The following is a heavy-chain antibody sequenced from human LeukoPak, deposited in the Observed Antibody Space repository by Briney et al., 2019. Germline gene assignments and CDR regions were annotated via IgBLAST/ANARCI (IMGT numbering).Heavy chain of an antibody. J-gene: IGHJ4*02. CDR1: GFTFSSYG. V-gene: IGHV3-30*02. CDR3: AKDRRSVYCSSTSCSVY. Sequence: PGGSLRLSCAASGFTFSSYGMHWVRQAPGKGLEWVAFIRYDGSNKYYADSVKGRFTTSRDNSKNTLYLQMNSLRAEDTAVYYCAKDRRSVYCSSTSCSVYWGQGTLVTVSS. CDR2: IRYDGSNK. D-gene: IGHD2-2*01.